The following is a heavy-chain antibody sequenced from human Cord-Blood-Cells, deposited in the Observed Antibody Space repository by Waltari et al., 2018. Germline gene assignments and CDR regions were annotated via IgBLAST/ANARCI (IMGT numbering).Heavy chain of an antibody. D-gene: IGHD6-13*01. CDR1: GYTFTGYY. V-gene: IGHV1-2*04. J-gene: IGHJ4*02. Sequence: QVQLVQSGAEVKKPGASVKVSCKASGYTFTGYYMHWVRQAPGQGLEWMGWINPNSGGTTYAQKFQGWVTMTRDTSISTAYMELSRLRSDDTAVYYCARDQGGENSSSHFDYWGQGTLVTVSS. CDR3: ARDQGGENSSSHFDY. CDR2: INPNSGGT.